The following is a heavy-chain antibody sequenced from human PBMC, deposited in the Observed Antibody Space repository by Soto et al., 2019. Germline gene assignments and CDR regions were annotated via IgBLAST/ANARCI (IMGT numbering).Heavy chain of an antibody. Sequence: EVQLVESGGGLVQPGGSLRLSCTASGFAVRHNYMTWVRQAPGKGLEWVSLIYSGGDTAYADSVKGRFTISGHTSQNTLYLQMNSLRAEDTAVYYCARKTDSIPSGGDVWGKGTAVTVSS. J-gene: IGHJ6*04. CDR3: ARKTDSIPSGGDV. D-gene: IGHD3-10*01. CDR1: GFAVRHNY. CDR2: IYSGGDT. V-gene: IGHV3-53*04.